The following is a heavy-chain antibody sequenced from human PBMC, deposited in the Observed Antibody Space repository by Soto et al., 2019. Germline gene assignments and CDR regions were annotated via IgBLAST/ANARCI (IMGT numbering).Heavy chain of an antibody. J-gene: IGHJ3*02. Sequence: ASVKVSCKASGDIFTSHYMHWLRQAPGQGLEWMGYIAPSVGSTAYAQEFQGRVTMTRDMSSSSVYMELSSLRSDDTAMYYCASEKGGFDIWGQGTVVNV. CDR1: GDIFTSHY. CDR2: IAPSVGST. V-gene: IGHV1-46*01. D-gene: IGHD2-15*01. CDR3: ASEKGGFDI.